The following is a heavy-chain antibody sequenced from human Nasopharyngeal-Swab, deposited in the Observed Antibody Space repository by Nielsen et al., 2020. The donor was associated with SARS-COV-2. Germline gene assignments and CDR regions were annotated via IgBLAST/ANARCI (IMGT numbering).Heavy chain of an antibody. J-gene: IGHJ2*01. CDR1: GYTLTELS. D-gene: IGHD1-7*01. CDR3: ATEYNWNYGPRYFDL. V-gene: IGHV1-24*01. CDR2: FDPEDGET. Sequence: ASVKVSCKVSGYTLTELSMHWVRQAPGKGLEWMGGFDPEDGETIYAQKFQGRVTMTEDTSTDTAYMELNSLRSEDTAVYYCATEYNWNYGPRYFDLWGRGTLVTVSS.